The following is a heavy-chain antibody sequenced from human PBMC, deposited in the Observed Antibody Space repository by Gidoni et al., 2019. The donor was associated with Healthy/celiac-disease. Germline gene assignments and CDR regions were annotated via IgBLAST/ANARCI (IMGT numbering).Heavy chain of an antibody. CDR3: ARLRRYGDYLDAFDI. J-gene: IGHJ3*02. V-gene: IGHV3-7*03. D-gene: IGHD4-17*01. CDR2: IKQDGSEK. CDR1: GFTFSSYW. Sequence: EVQLVEFGGGLVQPGGSLRLSCVASGFTFSSYWMSWVRQAPGKGLEWVANIKQDGSEKYYVDSVKGRFTISRDNAKNSLYLQMNSLRAEDTAVYYCARLRRYGDYLDAFDIWGQGTMVTVSS.